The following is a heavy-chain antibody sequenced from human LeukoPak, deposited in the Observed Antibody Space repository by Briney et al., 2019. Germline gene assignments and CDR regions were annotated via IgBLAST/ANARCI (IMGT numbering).Heavy chain of an antibody. V-gene: IGHV2-70*20. CDR1: GFSLSTSGMC. D-gene: IGHD4-17*01. J-gene: IGHJ4*02. CDR3: ARSRNYGDYFDY. Sequence: ESGPALVKPTQTLTLTCTFSGFSLSTSGMCVSWVGQPPGKALEWLALIDWDDDKYYSTSLKTRLTISKDTSKNQVVLTMTNMDPVDTATYYCARSRNYGDYFDYWGQGTLVTVSS. CDR2: IDWDDDK.